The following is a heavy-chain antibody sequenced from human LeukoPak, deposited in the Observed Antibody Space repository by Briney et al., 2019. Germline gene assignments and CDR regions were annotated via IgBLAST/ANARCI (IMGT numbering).Heavy chain of an antibody. D-gene: IGHD6-6*01. Sequence: GRSLRLSCAASGFTFEDYAMHWVRQAPGKGLERVSGISWNSGSIGYADSVKGRFTISRDNAKNSLYLQMNSLRAEDTALYYCAKAPGSSIAASYYFDYWGQGTLVTVSS. J-gene: IGHJ4*02. CDR1: GFTFEDYA. V-gene: IGHV3-9*01. CDR3: AKAPGSSIAASYYFDY. CDR2: ISWNSGSI.